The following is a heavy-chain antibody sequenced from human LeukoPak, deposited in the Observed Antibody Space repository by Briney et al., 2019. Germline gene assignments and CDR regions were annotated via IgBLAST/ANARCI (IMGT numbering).Heavy chain of an antibody. CDR3: ARQPNSCTPGVFITGKACWFDS. Sequence: PSDTLSLTCTVSGGSISTGFYYWAWIRQPPGKGLEWIGSIYYSGITYYNPSLKSPVTISVDTAKNQFSLNLRSVNAADTAVYFCARQPNSCTPGVFITGKACWFDSWGQGTLVTVSS. D-gene: IGHD3-10*01. V-gene: IGHV4-39*01. CDR1: GGSISTGFYY. J-gene: IGHJ5*01. CDR2: IYYSGIT.